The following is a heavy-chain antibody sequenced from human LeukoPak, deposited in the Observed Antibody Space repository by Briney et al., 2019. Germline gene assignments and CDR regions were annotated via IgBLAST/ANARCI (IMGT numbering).Heavy chain of an antibody. CDR2: IYYSGST. CDR3: ARFGWFGEFNFDY. Sequence: SETLSLTCTVSGGSISSSSYYWGWIRQPPGKGLEWIGSIYYSGSTYYNPSLKSRVTISVDTSKNQFSLKLSSVTAADTAVYYCARFGWFGEFNFDYWGQGTLVTVSS. CDR1: GGSISSSSYY. D-gene: IGHD3-10*01. V-gene: IGHV4-39*07. J-gene: IGHJ4*02.